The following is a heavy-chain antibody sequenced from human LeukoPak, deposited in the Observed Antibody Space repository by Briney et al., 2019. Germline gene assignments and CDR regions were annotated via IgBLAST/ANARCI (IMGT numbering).Heavy chain of an antibody. CDR3: ARDHAAAGGGLDY. CDR1: GLTVSSNH. Sequence: PGGSLRLSCAASGLTVSSNHMAWVRRAPGKGLEWVSVIYTGGITYYADSVQGRFTISRDNSKNTLYLQMNSLRVEDTALYYCARDHAAAGGGLDYWGQGTQVIVSS. J-gene: IGHJ4*02. V-gene: IGHV3-53*01. D-gene: IGHD6-13*01. CDR2: IYTGGIT.